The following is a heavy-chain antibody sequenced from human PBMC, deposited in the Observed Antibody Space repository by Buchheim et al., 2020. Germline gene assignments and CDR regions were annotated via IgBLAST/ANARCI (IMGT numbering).Heavy chain of an antibody. V-gene: IGHV4-59*01. Sequence: QVQLQESGPGLVKPSETLSLTCTVSGGSISSYYWSWIRQPPGKGLEWIGYIYYSGSTNYNPSLKSRVTISVDTSKNQPSLKLSSVTAADTAVYYCARNNNDFWSGYYDVWGKGTT. CDR1: GGSISSYY. D-gene: IGHD3-3*01. J-gene: IGHJ6*03. CDR2: IYYSGST. CDR3: ARNNNDFWSGYYDV.